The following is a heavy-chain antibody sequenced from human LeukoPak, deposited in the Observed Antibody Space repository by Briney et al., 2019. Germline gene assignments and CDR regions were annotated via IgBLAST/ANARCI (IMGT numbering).Heavy chain of an antibody. J-gene: IGHJ3*02. CDR1: GVTFDDYG. V-gene: IGHV3-9*01. Sequence: PDTSLRRSYTAAGVTFDDYGMRWVRQAPRKGLEWVSGISWNSGSIGYADSVKGRFTISRDNAKNSLYLQMNSLRAEDTALYYCAKVRAVSSSDAFDIWGQGTMVTVSS. CDR3: AKVRAVSSSDAFDI. CDR2: ISWNSGSI. D-gene: IGHD2-2*01.